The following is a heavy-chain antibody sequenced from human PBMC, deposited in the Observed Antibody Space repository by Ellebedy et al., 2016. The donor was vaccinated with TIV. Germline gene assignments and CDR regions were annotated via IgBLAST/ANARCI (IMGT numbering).Heavy chain of an antibody. CDR1: GGSISSYY. CDR2: IYYSGST. D-gene: IGHD6-19*01. J-gene: IGHJ5*02. Sequence: SETLSLXXTVSGGSISSYYWSWIRQPPGKGLEWIGYIYYSGSTNYNPSLKSRVTISVDTSKNQFSLKLSSVTAADTAVNYCARGGTVAGTEWFDPWGQGTLVTVSS. V-gene: IGHV4-59*01. CDR3: ARGGTVAGTEWFDP.